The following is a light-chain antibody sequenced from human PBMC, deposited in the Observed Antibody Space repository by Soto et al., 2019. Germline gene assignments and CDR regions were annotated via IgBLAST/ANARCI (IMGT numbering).Light chain of an antibody. Sequence: IQVTQSPSSVSASVGDRVTITCRASQNIHSWLAWYQQQPGKAPKLLIYAASNLQNGVPSRFSGSGSGTDFTLTISSLQPEDFATYYCEQVNSFPITYGQGTRLEVK. CDR3: EQVNSFPIT. CDR2: AAS. J-gene: IGKJ5*01. CDR1: QNIHSW. V-gene: IGKV1-12*01.